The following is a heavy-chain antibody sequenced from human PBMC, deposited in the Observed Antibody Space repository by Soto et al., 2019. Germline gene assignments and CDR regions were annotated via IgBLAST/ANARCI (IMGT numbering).Heavy chain of an antibody. D-gene: IGHD6-13*01. V-gene: IGHV1-69*12. CDR1: GGTFRNYA. CDR3: ARDPGSPAADPWSYYGMDV. J-gene: IGHJ6*02. CDR2: IIPIFRTP. Sequence: HVQLMQSGAEVKKPGSSVKVSCKASGGTFRNYAISWVRQAPGQGLEWMGGIIPIFRTPDYAHKFQGRVTITADESTSTAYMELNSLRSEDTAVYYCARDPGSPAADPWSYYGMDVWGQGTTVTVSS.